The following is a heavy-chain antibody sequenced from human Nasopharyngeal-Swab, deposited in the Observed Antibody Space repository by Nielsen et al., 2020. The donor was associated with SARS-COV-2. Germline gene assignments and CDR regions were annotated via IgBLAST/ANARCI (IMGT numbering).Heavy chain of an antibody. J-gene: IGHJ5*02. Sequence: SETLSLTCAVSGVFISRGGAYWSWLRQPPGKGLEWIGYIYYSGDTDYNPALQSRFSISADTSRNQFSLKLTSVTAADTAVYYCARTLYDIVTDQYEGYDTWGPGILVTVSS. V-gene: IGHV4-30-4*08. CDR1: GVFISRGGAY. CDR2: IYYSGDT. D-gene: IGHD3-9*01. CDR3: ARTLYDIVTDQYEGYDT.